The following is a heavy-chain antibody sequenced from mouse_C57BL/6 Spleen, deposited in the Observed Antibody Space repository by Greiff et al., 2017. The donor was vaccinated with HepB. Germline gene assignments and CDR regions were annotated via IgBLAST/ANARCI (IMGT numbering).Heavy chain of an antibody. D-gene: IGHD1-1*01. CDR3: ARGYYYGGFAY. V-gene: IGHV3-6*01. Sequence: EVKLMESGPGLVKPSQSLSLTCSVTGYSITSGYYWNWIRQFPGNKLEWMGYISYDGSNNYNPSLKNRISITRDTSKNQFFLKLNSVTTEDTATYYCARGYYYGGFAYWGQGTLVTVSA. CDR1: GYSITSGYY. J-gene: IGHJ3*01. CDR2: ISYDGSN.